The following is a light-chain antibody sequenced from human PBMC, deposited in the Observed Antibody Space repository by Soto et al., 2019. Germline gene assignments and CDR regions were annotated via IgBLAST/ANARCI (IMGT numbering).Light chain of an antibody. V-gene: IGKV3-20*01. CDR3: QHYDSSTAT. J-gene: IGKJ1*01. Sequence: EIVLTQSPGTLSLSPGERATLSCRASQSVSSNLVAWYQQKPGQAPRLFIYGASSRATGIPDRFSGSGSGTDFTLTISRLEPEDFAVYYCQHYDSSTATFGQGTKVEIK. CDR2: GAS. CDR1: QSVSSNL.